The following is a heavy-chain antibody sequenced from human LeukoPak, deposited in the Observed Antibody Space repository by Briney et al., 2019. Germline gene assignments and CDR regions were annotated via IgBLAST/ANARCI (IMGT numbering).Heavy chain of an antibody. CDR2: IYQSGGT. CDR1: GYSISTGYY. Sequence: PSETLSLTCAVSGYSISTGYYWGWIRPPPGKGLEWIGIIYQSGGTFYNPSLRTRVTISVDTSKNQFSLNLSSVTAADTAVYYCARIFGSGNENYFYYMDVWGKGTTVTVSS. J-gene: IGHJ6*03. V-gene: IGHV4-38-2*01. CDR3: ARIFGSGNENYFYYMDV. D-gene: IGHD3-10*01.